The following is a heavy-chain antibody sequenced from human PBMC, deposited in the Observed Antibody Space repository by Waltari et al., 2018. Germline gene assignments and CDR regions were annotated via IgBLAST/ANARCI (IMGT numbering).Heavy chain of an antibody. CDR1: GFTFSSYW. J-gene: IGHJ2*01. V-gene: IGHV3-74*01. CDR3: ARVAVTTPWYFDL. D-gene: IGHD2-21*02. CDR2: INSAGSTT. Sequence: EVQLVESGGGLVQPGGSLRLSCAASGFTFSSYWLHWVRQAPGKGLVWVARINSAGSTTTYTDAVKGRFTISSDNAKNTLYLQMNSLRAEDTAVYYCARVAVTTPWYFDLWGRGTLVTVSS.